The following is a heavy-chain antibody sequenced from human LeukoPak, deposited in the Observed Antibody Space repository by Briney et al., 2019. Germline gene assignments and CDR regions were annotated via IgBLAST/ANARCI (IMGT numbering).Heavy chain of an antibody. Sequence: GGSLRLSCAASFSSYAMSWVRQAPGKGLEWVSAITSSGGTTYYADSVRGRFTISRDNSKNTLYLQMNNLRAEDTAVYYCVKDREVAAGAGAFDIWGQGTMVTVSA. CDR1: FSSYA. CDR3: VKDREVAAGAGAFDI. D-gene: IGHD6-13*01. CDR2: ITSSGGTT. V-gene: IGHV3-23*01. J-gene: IGHJ3*02.